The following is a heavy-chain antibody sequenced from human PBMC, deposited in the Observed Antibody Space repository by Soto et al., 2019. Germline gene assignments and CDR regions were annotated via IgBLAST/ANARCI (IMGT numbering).Heavy chain of an antibody. CDR2: ISSLSGNT. D-gene: IGHD4-17*01. CDR1: HATFTGYT. J-gene: IGHJ5*02. V-gene: IGHV1-18*04. Sequence: QVHLVQSETEVKEPGASVTVSCKTSHATFTGYTINWVRQAPGQGLEWLGWISSLSGNTYYARDFQGRLTMTTNTSATTAYMELGSLGSDDTAVYFCAGGTVTSGRWFGPWGQGTLVTVSS. CDR3: AGGTVTSGRWFGP.